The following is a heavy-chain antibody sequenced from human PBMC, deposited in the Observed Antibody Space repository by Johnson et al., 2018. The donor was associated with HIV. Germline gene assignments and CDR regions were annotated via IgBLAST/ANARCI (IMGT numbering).Heavy chain of an antibody. CDR1: GFTFSGYG. D-gene: IGHD4-17*01. Sequence: QVQLVESGGGAVQPGKSLRLSCAASGFTFSGYGMHWVRQAPGKGLEWVSVIYSAGTTYYADSVKGRFTIFRDNSKNTLYLQMTSLRAEDTAVYYCARAPPYGDYGDTFDIWGQGTMVTVSS. V-gene: IGHV3-NL1*01. CDR2: IYSAGTT. CDR3: ARAPPYGDYGDTFDI. J-gene: IGHJ3*02.